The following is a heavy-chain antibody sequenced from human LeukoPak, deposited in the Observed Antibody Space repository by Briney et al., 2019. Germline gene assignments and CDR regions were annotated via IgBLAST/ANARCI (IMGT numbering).Heavy chain of an antibody. Sequence: PGGSLRLSCAASGFTFSSYSMNWVRQAPGKGLEWVSSISSSSSYIYYADSVKGRFTISRDNAKNSLYLQMNSLRAEDTAVYYCASSDYDFWSGFDYWGQGTLVTVSS. CDR1: GFTFSSYS. CDR2: ISSSSSYI. CDR3: ASSDYDFWSGFDY. D-gene: IGHD3-3*01. J-gene: IGHJ4*02. V-gene: IGHV3-21*01.